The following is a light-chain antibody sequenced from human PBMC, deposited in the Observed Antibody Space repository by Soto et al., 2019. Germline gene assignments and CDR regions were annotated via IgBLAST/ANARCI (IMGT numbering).Light chain of an antibody. CDR2: AAS. CDR3: QQAYSFPIT. Sequence: DIQLTQSPSTLSASVGDRVTITCRASQRMTSWLAWYQQKPGKAPKVLIRAASSLQSGVPSRFSGSGSGTDFTLTINSLQPEDFATYYCQQAYSFPITFGQGTRLEIK. CDR1: QRMTSW. V-gene: IGKV1-12*01. J-gene: IGKJ5*01.